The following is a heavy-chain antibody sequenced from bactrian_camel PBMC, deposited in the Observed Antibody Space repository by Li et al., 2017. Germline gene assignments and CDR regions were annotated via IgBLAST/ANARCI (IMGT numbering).Heavy chain of an antibody. J-gene: IGHJ4*01. CDR2: IYTGGGST. CDR3: GASRVIMTPTQAPTTSSLFRF. Sequence: HVQLVESGGGSVQAGGSLRLSCQASGHDYLRNCMGWFRQAPGKQREPVAIIYTGGGSTSYADSVKGRFTISQDNARETVYLQMNSLKPEDSAMCYCGASRVIMTPTQAPTTSSLFRFWGQGTQVTVS. D-gene: IGHD3*01. V-gene: IGHV3S54*01. CDR1: GHDYLRNC.